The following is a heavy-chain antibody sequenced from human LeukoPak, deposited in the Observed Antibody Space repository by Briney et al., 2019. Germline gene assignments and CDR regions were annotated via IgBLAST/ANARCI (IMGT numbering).Heavy chain of an antibody. D-gene: IGHD3-10*01. V-gene: IGHV4-31*03. CDR1: GGSISSGGYY. Sequence: SETLSLTCTVSGGSISSGGYYWSWIRRHPGKGLEWIGYIYYSGSTYYNPSLKSRVTISVDTSKNQFSLKLSSVTAADTAVYYCARSPSMVRGVHDYWGQGTLVTVSS. CDR3: ARSPSMVRGVHDY. CDR2: IYYSGST. J-gene: IGHJ4*02.